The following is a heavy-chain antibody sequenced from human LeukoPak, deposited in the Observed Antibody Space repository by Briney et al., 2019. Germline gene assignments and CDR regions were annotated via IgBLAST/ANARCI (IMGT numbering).Heavy chain of an antibody. Sequence: PGGSLRLSCAASGFTVSSNYMIWVRQAPGKGLEWVSVIYSGGTTYYADSVKGRFTISRDNSENTLYLQLNSLGAEDTAVYYCARADYTSSSQYSYYFYMDVWGTGTTVTVSS. CDR1: GFTVSSNY. J-gene: IGHJ6*03. CDR3: ARADYTSSSQYSYYFYMDV. CDR2: IYSGGTT. V-gene: IGHV3-53*01. D-gene: IGHD6-6*01.